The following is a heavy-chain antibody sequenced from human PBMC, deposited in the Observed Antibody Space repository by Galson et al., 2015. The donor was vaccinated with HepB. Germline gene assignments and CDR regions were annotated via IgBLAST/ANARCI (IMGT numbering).Heavy chain of an antibody. D-gene: IGHD3-3*01. CDR2: ITQSGST. Sequence: SETLSLTCAVFGGSFSTSHWTWIRQPPGKGLEWIGEITQSGSTHSNPSLKSRVTISMDTTKNQFSLMVRSVTAADTAVYYCARGKGRQVLLDYHYYGMDVWGQGTTVSVSS. CDR1: GGSFSTSH. CDR3: ARGKGRQVLLDYHYYGMDV. V-gene: IGHV4-34*01. J-gene: IGHJ6*01.